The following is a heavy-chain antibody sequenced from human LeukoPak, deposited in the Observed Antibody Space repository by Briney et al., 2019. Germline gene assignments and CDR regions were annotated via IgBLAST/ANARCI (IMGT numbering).Heavy chain of an antibody. J-gene: IGHJ4*02. D-gene: IGHD4-17*01. CDR3: ARDGRAYGGTHFDY. CDR2: IKQDGSEK. Sequence: GGSLRLSCAASGFTFSSYWMSWARQAPGKGLEWVANIKQDGSEKYYVDSVKGRFTISRDNAKNSLYLQMNSLRAEDTAVYYCARDGRAYGGTHFDYWGQGTLVTVSS. V-gene: IGHV3-7*01. CDR1: GFTFSSYW.